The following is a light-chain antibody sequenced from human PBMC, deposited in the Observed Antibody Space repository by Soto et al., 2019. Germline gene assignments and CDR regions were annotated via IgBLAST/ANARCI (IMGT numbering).Light chain of an antibody. CDR3: SSFTDRTTVL. CDR1: SSDVGAYNY. Sequence: QSALTQPASVSGSPGQSITISCTGTSSDVGAYNYVSWYQQHPGKAPKLIIYNVSNRPSGVSNRFSGPKSANTASLTIFGLQAEDEADYYCSSFTDRTTVLFGGGTKLTVL. J-gene: IGLJ2*01. V-gene: IGLV2-14*01. CDR2: NVS.